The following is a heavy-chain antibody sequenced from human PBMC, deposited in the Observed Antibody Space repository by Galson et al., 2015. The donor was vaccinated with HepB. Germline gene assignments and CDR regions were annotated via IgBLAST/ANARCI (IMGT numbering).Heavy chain of an antibody. D-gene: IGHD5-12*01. CDR1: GFSLTTSGVG. Sequence: PALVKPTQTLTLTCTFSGFSLTTSGVGVGWIRQPPGKALEWLALIYWDDDKRYSPYLTSRLTITKGTSKNQVVLTMTSMDPVDTATYYCAHRTNSDYDVGDFQHWGQGTLVTVSS. CDR2: IYWDDDK. V-gene: IGHV2-5*02. J-gene: IGHJ1*01. CDR3: AHRTNSDYDVGDFQH.